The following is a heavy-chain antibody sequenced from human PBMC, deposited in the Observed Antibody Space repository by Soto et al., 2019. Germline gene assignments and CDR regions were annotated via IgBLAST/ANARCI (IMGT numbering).Heavy chain of an antibody. Sequence: PSATLSLTCTVSGGPISTYYWSWVRQSPGKGLEWIGYIFYSDNTNYNPSLKSRVTISVDTSKNQFSLKLTSVTAADTAVYFCARGGETYYDFWSGFSPIDYWGQGALVTVS. V-gene: IGHV4-59*01. CDR2: IFYSDNT. CDR3: ARGGETYYDFWSGFSPIDY. D-gene: IGHD3-3*01. J-gene: IGHJ4*02. CDR1: GGPISTYY.